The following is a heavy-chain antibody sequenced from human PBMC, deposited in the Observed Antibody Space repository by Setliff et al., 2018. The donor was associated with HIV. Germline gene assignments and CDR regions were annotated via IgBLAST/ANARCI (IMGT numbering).Heavy chain of an antibody. J-gene: IGHJ4*02. CDR2: ISASGGST. V-gene: IGHV3-23*01. D-gene: IGHD6-6*01. Sequence: GGSLRLSCAASGFTFSSYAMSWVRQAPGKGLEWVSAISASGGSTYYADFVKGRFTISRDNSKNTLYLQMNSLRAEDTAVYYCAKYSSSSVFFDFWGQGTLVTVSS. CDR3: AKYSSSSVFFDF. CDR1: GFTFSSYA.